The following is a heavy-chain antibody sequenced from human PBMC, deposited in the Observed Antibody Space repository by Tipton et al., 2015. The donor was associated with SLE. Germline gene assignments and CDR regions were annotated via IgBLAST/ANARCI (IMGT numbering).Heavy chain of an antibody. J-gene: IGHJ4*02. D-gene: IGHD6-6*01. Sequence: GRFTISRDNAKNSLYLQMNSLRAEDTAVYYCARTPVYSSSRFDYWGQGTLVTVSS. CDR3: ARTPVYSSSRFDY. V-gene: IGHV3-7*04.